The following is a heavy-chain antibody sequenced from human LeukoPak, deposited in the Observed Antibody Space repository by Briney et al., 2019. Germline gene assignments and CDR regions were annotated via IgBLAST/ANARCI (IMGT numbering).Heavy chain of an antibody. D-gene: IGHD3-22*01. CDR3: ARERGYYDSSDNWFDP. CDR1: GGTFSSHA. J-gene: IGHJ5*02. Sequence: GASVKVSCKASGGTFSSHAISWVRQAPGQGLEWMGGIIPIFGTANYAQKFQGRVTITADKSTSTAYMELSSLRSEDTAVYYCARERGYYDSSDNWFDPWGQGTLVTVSS. V-gene: IGHV1-69*06. CDR2: IIPIFGTA.